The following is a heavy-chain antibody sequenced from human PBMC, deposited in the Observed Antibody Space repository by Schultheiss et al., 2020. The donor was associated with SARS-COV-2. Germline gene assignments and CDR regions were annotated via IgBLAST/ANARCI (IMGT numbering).Heavy chain of an antibody. CDR2: INHSGST. V-gene: IGHV4-34*01. CDR1: GGSFSGYY. CDR3: ARVRGWFRELTLDY. J-gene: IGHJ4*02. Sequence: SETLSLTCAVYGGSFSGYYWSWIRQPPGKGLEWIGEINHSGSTNYNPSLKSRVTISVDTSKNQFSLKLSSVTAADTAVYYCARVRGWFRELTLDYWGQGTLVTVSS. D-gene: IGHD3-10*01.